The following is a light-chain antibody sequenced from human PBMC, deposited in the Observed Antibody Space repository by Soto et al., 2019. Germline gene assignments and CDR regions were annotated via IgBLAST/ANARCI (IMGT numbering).Light chain of an antibody. J-gene: IGLJ1*01. CDR1: SSDVGGYNY. CDR2: DVS. CDR3: CSYAGSPRDV. Sequence: QSVLTQPRSVSGSPGQSVTISCTGTSSDVGGYNYVSWYQQHPGKAPKVMIYDVSERPSGVPDRFSGSKSGNTASLPISGLQAEDEADYYCCSYAGSPRDVFGTGTKVTVL. V-gene: IGLV2-11*01.